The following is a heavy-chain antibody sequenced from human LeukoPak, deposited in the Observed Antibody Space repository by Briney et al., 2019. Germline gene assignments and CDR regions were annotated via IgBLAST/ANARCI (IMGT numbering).Heavy chain of an antibody. J-gene: IGHJ3*02. D-gene: IGHD2-2*01. CDR3: ARVGVVPAAIPDGFDI. Sequence: PGGSLRLSCAASGFTFSTYSMNWVRQAPGKGLEWVSYITSSSSTIYYADSVRGRFTISRDNAKNSLYLQMNSLTAEDTAVYYCARVGVVPAAIPDGFDIWGQGTMVTVSS. CDR2: ITSSSSTI. CDR1: GFTFSTYS. V-gene: IGHV3-48*01.